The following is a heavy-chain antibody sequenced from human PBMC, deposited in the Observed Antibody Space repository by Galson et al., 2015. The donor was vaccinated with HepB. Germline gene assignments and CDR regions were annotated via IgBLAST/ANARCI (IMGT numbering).Heavy chain of an antibody. D-gene: IGHD2-15*01. V-gene: IGHV1-3*01. Sequence: SVKVSCKASGYTFTSYAMHWVRQAPGQRLEWMGWINAGNGNTKYSQKFQGRVTITRDTSASAAYMELSSLRSEDTAVYYCAREGYCSGGSCYKRANYYYGMDVWGQGTTVTVSS. CDR1: GYTFTSYA. CDR3: AREGYCSGGSCYKRANYYYGMDV. J-gene: IGHJ6*02. CDR2: INAGNGNT.